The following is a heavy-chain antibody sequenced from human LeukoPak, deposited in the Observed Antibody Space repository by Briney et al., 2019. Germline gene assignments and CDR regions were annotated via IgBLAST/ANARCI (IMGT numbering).Heavy chain of an antibody. CDR3: AKRDSSGCITH. CDR2: TRGSGHTT. Sequence: GGSLRLSCAASGFTFAKYAITWIRQAPGKGLEWVSSTRGSGHTTYYADSVQGRFTISRDNSKNTLYLQIHSLRAEDTAVYYCAKRDSSGCITHWGQGTLVTVSS. D-gene: IGHD6-19*01. V-gene: IGHV3-23*01. CDR1: GFTFAKYA. J-gene: IGHJ4*02.